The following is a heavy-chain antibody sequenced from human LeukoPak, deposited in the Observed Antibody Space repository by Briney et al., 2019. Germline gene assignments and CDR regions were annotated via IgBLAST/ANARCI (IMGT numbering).Heavy chain of an antibody. D-gene: IGHD6-6*01. V-gene: IGHV1-69*05. Sequence: ASVKVSCKASGYTFTSYAISWVRQAPGQGLEWGGGIIPIFGTANYAQKFQGRVTITTDESTSTAYMELSSLRSEDTAVYYCARVVAARPDYYYYYYMDVWXKGTTVTVSS. CDR2: IIPIFGTA. J-gene: IGHJ6*03. CDR3: ARVVAARPDYYYYYYMDV. CDR1: GYTFTSYA.